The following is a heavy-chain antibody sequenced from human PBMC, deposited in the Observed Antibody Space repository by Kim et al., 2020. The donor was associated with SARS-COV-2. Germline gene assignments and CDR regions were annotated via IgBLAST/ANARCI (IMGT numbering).Heavy chain of an antibody. CDR1: GGSISSYY. CDR2: IYTSGST. CDR3: ARDNPLAVAGTTDYYYGMDV. D-gene: IGHD6-19*01. V-gene: IGHV4-4*07. J-gene: IGHJ6*02. Sequence: SETLSLTCTVSGGSISSYYWSWIRQPAGKGLEWIGRIYTSGSTNYNPSLKSRVTMSVDTSKNQFSLKLSSVTAADTAVYYCARDNPLAVAGTTDYYYGMDVWGQGTTVTVSS.